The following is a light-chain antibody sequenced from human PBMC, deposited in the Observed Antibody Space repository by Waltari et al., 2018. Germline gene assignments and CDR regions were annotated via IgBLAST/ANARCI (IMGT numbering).Light chain of an antibody. Sequence: QSVLTQPPSVSGAPGQRVIISCTGSSSNIGAGYDVHWYQQLPGTAPKLLIYGTTNRPSGVPDRFSCSKSGTAASLAITGLQAEDEADYYGQSYDISLSGWEVFGTGTKVTVL. CDR1: SSNIGAGYD. CDR2: GTT. V-gene: IGLV1-40*01. CDR3: QSYDISLSGWEV. J-gene: IGLJ1*01.